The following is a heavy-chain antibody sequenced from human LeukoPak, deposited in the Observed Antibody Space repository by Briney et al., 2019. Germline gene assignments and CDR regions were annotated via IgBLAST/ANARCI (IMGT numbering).Heavy chain of an antibody. Sequence: SETLSLTCTVSGGSISTYFWSWIRQPPGKGLEWIGYIYYSGSTNYNPSLKSRVTISVDTSKNQFSLKLSSVTAADTAVYYCARNVRIQLWGDAFDIWGQGTMVTVSS. CDR3: ARNVRIQLWGDAFDI. J-gene: IGHJ3*02. CDR2: IYYSGST. V-gene: IGHV4-59*01. CDR1: GGSISTYF. D-gene: IGHD5-18*01.